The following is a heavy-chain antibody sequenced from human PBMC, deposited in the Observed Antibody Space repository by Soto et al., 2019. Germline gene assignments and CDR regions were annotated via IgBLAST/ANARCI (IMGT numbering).Heavy chain of an antibody. J-gene: IGHJ4*02. CDR1: GFTFSSYS. CDR3: ARVYCSSTSCSAYDY. D-gene: IGHD2-2*01. Sequence: PGGSLRLSCAASGFTFSSYSMNWVRQAPGKGLEWVSYISSSSSTIYYADSVKGRFTISRDNAKNSLYLQMNSLRAEDTAVYYCARVYCSSTSCSAYDYWGQGTLVTVSS. V-gene: IGHV3-48*01. CDR2: ISSSSSTI.